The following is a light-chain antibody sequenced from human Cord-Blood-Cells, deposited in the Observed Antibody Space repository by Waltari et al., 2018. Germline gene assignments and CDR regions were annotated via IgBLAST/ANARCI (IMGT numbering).Light chain of an antibody. Sequence: EIVLTQSPATLSLSPGERATLSCGASQRVSSSYLAWYQQKPGLAPRLLIYDASSRATGIPDSFSGSGSGTDFTLTISRLEPEDCAVYYWQQYGSSPTFGQGTKLEIK. CDR3: QQYGSSPT. V-gene: IGKV3D-20*01. CDR1: QRVSSSY. J-gene: IGKJ2*01. CDR2: DAS.